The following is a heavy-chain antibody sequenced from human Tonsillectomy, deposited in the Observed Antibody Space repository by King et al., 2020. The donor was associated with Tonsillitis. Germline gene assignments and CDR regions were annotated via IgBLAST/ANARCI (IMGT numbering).Heavy chain of an antibody. CDR2: ISSSSSTI. Sequence: VQLVESGGGLVQPGGSLRLSCAASGFTFSSSSMNWVRQAPGKGLEWVSYISSSSSTIYYADSVKGRFTISRDNAKNSLYLQMNSLRAEDTAVYYCASAFYGERGDYWGQGTLVTVSS. D-gene: IGHD4-17*01. V-gene: IGHV3-48*01. J-gene: IGHJ4*01. CDR3: ASAFYGERGDY. CDR1: GFTFSSSS.